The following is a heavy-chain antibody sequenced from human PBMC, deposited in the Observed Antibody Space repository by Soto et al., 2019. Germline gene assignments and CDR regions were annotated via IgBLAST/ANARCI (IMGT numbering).Heavy chain of an antibody. J-gene: IGHJ4*02. D-gene: IGHD5-12*01. V-gene: IGHV3-15*01. CDR3: TTDGGYDSGGDY. Sequence: ESGGGLVKPGGSLRLSCAASGFTFSNAWMSWVRQAPGKGLEWVGRIKSKTDGGTTDYAAPVKGRFTISRDDSKNTLYLQMNSLKTEAKAVYYCTTDGGYDSGGDYWGQGTLVTVSS. CDR1: GFTFSNAW. CDR2: IKSKTDGGTT.